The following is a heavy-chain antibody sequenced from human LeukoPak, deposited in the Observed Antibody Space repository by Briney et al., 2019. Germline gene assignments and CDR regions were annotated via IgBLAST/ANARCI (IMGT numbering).Heavy chain of an antibody. Sequence: SVKVSCKASGGTFSSYAISWVRQATGQGLEWMGGIIPIFGTANYAQKFQGRVTITADESTSTAYMELSSLRSEDTAVYYCARGQSRDGYNYQDYWGQGTLVTVSS. CDR2: IIPIFGTA. CDR1: GGTFSSYA. J-gene: IGHJ4*02. V-gene: IGHV1-69*13. CDR3: ARGQSRDGYNYQDY. D-gene: IGHD5-24*01.